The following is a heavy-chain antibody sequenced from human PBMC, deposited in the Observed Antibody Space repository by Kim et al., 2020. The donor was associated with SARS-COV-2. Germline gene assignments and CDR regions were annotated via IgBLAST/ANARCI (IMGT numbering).Heavy chain of an antibody. J-gene: IGHJ4*02. CDR1: GGSISSSSYY. CDR2: IYYSGST. D-gene: IGHD3-16*02. CDR3: ASGFGGVIAELDY. Sequence: SQTLSLTCTVSGGSISSSSYYWGWIRQPPGKGLEWIGSIYYSGSTYYNPSLKSRVTISVDTSKNQFSLKLSSVTAADTAVYYCASGFGGVIAELDYWGQGTLVTVSS. V-gene: IGHV4-39*01.